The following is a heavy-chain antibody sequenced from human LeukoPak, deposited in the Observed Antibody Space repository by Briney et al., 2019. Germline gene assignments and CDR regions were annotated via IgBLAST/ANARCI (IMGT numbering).Heavy chain of an antibody. Sequence: GGSLRLSCAASGFTFSSYWMHWVRQAPGKGLVWVSHINSDGKTTNYADSVKGRFTISRDNAKNTLYLQMDSLRIGDTAVYYCARDPGIAAAADYWGQGTLVTVSS. CDR3: ARDPGIAAAADY. V-gene: IGHV3-74*01. J-gene: IGHJ4*02. CDR1: GFTFSSYW. CDR2: INSDGKTT. D-gene: IGHD6-13*01.